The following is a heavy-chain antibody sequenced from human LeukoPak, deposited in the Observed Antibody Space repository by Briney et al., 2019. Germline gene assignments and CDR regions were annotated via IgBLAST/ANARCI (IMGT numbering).Heavy chain of an antibody. CDR2: IYYSGST. V-gene: IGHV4-59*01. J-gene: IGHJ4*02. D-gene: IGHD2/OR15-2a*01. CDR1: VGSISSYY. Sequence: PSETLSLTCMVSVGSISSYYWSWLRQPPGKGLEWIGYIYYSGSTNYNPSLTSRVTISVDTSKNQFSLKLSSVTAADTAVYYCAIGKLSFDYWGQGTLVTVSS. CDR3: AIGKLSFDY.